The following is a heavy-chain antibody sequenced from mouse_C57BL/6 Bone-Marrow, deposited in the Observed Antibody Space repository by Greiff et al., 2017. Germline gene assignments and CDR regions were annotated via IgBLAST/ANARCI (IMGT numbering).Heavy chain of an antibody. J-gene: IGHJ2*01. D-gene: IGHD1-1*01. CDR2: ISSGGSYT. CDR1: GFTFSSYG. CDR3: ARHGRYGSSYDFDY. Sequence: EVKLVESGGDLVKPGGSLKLSCAASGFTFSSYGMSWVRQTPDKRLEWVATISSGGSYTNYPDSVKGRFTIARDNAKNTLYLQMSSLTSEATAMYYGARHGRYGSSYDFDYWGQGTTLTVSS. V-gene: IGHV5-6*01.